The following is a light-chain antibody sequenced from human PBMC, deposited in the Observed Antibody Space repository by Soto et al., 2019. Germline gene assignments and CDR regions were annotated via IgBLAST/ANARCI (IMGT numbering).Light chain of an antibody. J-gene: IGLJ3*02. CDR2: EVY. Sequence: QSVLTQPASVSGSPGQSITISCTGTNSDVGGYDRVSWYQHHQGKAPKLLIFEVYNRPSGISDRFSGSKSGYTASLTISGLQAEDEADYYCISYIPSTTTHWVFGGGTKLTVL. CDR1: NSDVGGYDR. CDR3: ISYIPSTTTHWV. V-gene: IGLV2-14*01.